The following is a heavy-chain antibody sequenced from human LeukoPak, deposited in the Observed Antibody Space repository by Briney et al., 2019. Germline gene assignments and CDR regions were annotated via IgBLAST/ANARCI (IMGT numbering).Heavy chain of an antibody. V-gene: IGHV4-4*02. D-gene: IGHD6-19*01. J-gene: IGHJ3*02. CDR1: GGSISSSNW. CDR2: IYHSGST. Sequence: SGTLSLTCAVSGGSISSSNWWSWVRQPPGKGLEWIGEIYHSGSTNYNPSLKSRVTISVDKSKNQFSLKLSSVTAADTAVYYCARDFGIAVAGTRLSAFDIWGQGTMVTVSS. CDR3: ARDFGIAVAGTRLSAFDI.